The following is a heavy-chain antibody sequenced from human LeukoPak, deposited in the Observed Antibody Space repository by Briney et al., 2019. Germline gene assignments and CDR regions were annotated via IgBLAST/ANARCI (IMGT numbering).Heavy chain of an antibody. D-gene: IGHD3-22*01. CDR3: TTLGYHHDS. J-gene: IGHJ4*02. CDR2: FAGSDTTK. V-gene: IGHV3-48*03. Sequence: GGSLRLSCAASGFDFSAYEMNWVRQSPGEGLEWVAYFAGSDTTKYYADSVRGRFTTSRDNAKNSLYLQMNSLRAEDTALYYCTTLGYHHDSWGQGTLVTVSS. CDR1: GFDFSAYE.